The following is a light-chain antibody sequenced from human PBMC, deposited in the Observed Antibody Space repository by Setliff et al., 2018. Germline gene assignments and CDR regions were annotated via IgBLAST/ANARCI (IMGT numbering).Light chain of an antibody. J-gene: IGLJ1*01. CDR3: QSYDSSLSGSYV. CDR2: GNS. CDR1: SSNIGAGYD. Sequence: GAPGQRVTISCTGSSSNIGAGYDVHWYQQLPGTAPKLLIYGNSNRPSGVPDRFSGSKSGTSASLAITGLQAEDEADYYCQSYDSSLSGSYVFGTGTKVTVL. V-gene: IGLV1-40*01.